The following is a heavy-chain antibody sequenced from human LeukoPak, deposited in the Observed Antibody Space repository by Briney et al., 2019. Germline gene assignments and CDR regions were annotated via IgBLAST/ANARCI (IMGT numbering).Heavy chain of an antibody. CDR3: ARGGPEGQMVRAPFDP. D-gene: IGHD3-10*01. CDR1: GYTFTGYY. Sequence: ASVKVSCKASGYTFTGYYMHWVRQAPGQGLEWMGWINPNSGGTNYAQKFQGWVTMTRDTSISTAYVELSRLRSDDTAVYYCARGGPEGQMVRAPFDPWGQGTLVTVSS. J-gene: IGHJ5*02. V-gene: IGHV1-2*04. CDR2: INPNSGGT.